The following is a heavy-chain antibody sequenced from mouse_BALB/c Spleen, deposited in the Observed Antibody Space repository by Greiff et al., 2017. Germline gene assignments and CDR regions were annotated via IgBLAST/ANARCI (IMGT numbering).Heavy chain of an antibody. V-gene: IGHV7-3*02. CDR3: ARDHDYDPLYAMDY. J-gene: IGHJ4*01. Sequence: EVMLVESGGGLVQPGGSLRLSCATSGFTFTDYYMSWVRQPPGKALEWLGFIRNKANGYTTEYSASVKGRFTISRDNSQSILYLQMNTLRAEDSATYYCARDHDYDPLYAMDYWGQGTSVTVSS. CDR2: IRNKANGYTT. CDR1: GFTFTDYY. D-gene: IGHD2-4*01.